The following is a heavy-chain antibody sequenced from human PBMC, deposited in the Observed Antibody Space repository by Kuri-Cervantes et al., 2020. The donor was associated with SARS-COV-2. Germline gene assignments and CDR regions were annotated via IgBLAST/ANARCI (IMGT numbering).Heavy chain of an antibody. Sequence: LSLTCAASEFTVSSNYMSWVRQAPGKGLEWVSVIYSGGSTYYADSVKGRFTISRDNSKNTLYLQMNSLRAEDTAVYYCARDLGTIQGRDYWGQGTLVTVSS. CDR3: ARDLGTIQGRDY. V-gene: IGHV3-66*02. CDR1: EFTVSSNY. J-gene: IGHJ4*02. CDR2: IYSGGST. D-gene: IGHD1-1*01.